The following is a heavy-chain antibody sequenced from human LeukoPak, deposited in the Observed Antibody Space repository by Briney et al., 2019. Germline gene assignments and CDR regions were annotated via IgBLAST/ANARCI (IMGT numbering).Heavy chain of an antibody. D-gene: IGHD3-3*01. CDR1: GYTFTSYY. J-gene: IGHJ4*02. V-gene: IGHV1-46*01. Sequence: ASVKVSCKASGYTFTSYYMHWVRQAPGQGLEWMGIINPSGGSTSYAQKFQGRVTMTRDTSTSTVYMELSSLRSEDTAVYYCARGRPYDFWSGYFPLDYWGQGTLVTVSS. CDR2: INPSGGST. CDR3: ARGRPYDFWSGYFPLDY.